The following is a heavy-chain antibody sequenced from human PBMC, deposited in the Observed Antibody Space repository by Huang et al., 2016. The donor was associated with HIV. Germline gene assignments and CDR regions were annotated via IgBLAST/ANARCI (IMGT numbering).Heavy chain of an antibody. D-gene: IGHD3-22*01. V-gene: IGHV3-74*01. J-gene: IGHJ4*02. CDR1: GFSISSYW. CDR2: INSDGSST. Sequence: EVQLVESGGGLVQPGGSLRLSCAASGFSISSYWMHWVRQAPGQGLVWVARINSDGSSTSYADSGKGRFTISRDNAKNTLYLQMNSLRAEDTAVYYCARDPRIQSWLNFFDYWGQGTLVSVSS. CDR3: ARDPRIQSWLNFFDY.